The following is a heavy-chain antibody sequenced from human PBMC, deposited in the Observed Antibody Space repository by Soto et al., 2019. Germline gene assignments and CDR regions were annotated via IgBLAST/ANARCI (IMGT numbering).Heavy chain of an antibody. Sequence: ASVKVSCKASGGTFSSYAISWVRQAPGQGLEWMGGIIPIFGTANYAQKFQGRVTITADESTSTAYMELSSLRSEDTAVYYCARVSPRIAVATPYFDYWGQGTLVTVSS. V-gene: IGHV1-69*13. CDR1: GGTFSSYA. CDR3: ARVSPRIAVATPYFDY. D-gene: IGHD6-19*01. J-gene: IGHJ4*02. CDR2: IIPIFGTA.